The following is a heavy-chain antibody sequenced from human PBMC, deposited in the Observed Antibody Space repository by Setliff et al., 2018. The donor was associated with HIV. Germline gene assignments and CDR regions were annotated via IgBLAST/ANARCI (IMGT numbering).Heavy chain of an antibody. CDR3: ASNFRSGYWYFDL. D-gene: IGHD2-15*01. Sequence: GGSLRLSCAAPRFIFSNYAMHWVRQAPGKGLEWVALISHDGNIKYYADSVKGRFTISRDNSKNRLDLQMGSLRAEDMAVYYCASNFRSGYWYFDLWGRGTLVTVSS. V-gene: IGHV3-30*14. CDR1: RFIFSNYA. J-gene: IGHJ2*01. CDR2: ISHDGNIK.